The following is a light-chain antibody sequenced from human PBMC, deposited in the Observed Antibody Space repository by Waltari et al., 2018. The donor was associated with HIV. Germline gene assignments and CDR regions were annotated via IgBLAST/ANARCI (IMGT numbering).Light chain of an antibody. CDR1: SSHIGNNF. CDR3: GTWDSSLSVWV. J-gene: IGLJ3*02. V-gene: IGLV1-51*01. CDR2: DNN. Sequence: QSVLTQPPSVSAAPGQKVTISCSGSSSHIGNNFVSWYQQLPGTAPKLLIYDNNKRPSGSPDRFSGSKSGTSATLGITGLQTGDEADYYCGTWDSSLSVWVFGGGTNLTVL.